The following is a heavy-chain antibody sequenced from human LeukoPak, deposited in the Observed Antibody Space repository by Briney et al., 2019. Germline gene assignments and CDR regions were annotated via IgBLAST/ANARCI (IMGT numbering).Heavy chain of an antibody. CDR1: GGSISSYY. Sequence: SETLSLTCTVSGGSISSYYWSWIRQPPGKGLEWIGYIYYSGSTNYNPSLKSRVTISVDTSKNQFSLKLSSVTAADTAVYYCARHQSLSGSYSYYYGMDVWGQGTTVTVSS. CDR3: ARHQSLSGSYSYYYGMDV. CDR2: IYYSGST. J-gene: IGHJ6*02. D-gene: IGHD1-26*01. V-gene: IGHV4-59*08.